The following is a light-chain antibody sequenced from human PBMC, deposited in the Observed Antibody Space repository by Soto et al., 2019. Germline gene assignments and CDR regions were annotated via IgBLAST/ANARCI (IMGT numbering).Light chain of an antibody. CDR3: SSYTASSTLV. CDR1: SSDIGDYNY. CDR2: EVT. V-gene: IGLV2-14*01. J-gene: IGLJ3*02. Sequence: QSALTQPASVSGSPGQSITISCAGTSSDIGDYNYVSWYQHHPGKAPKLMIFEVTYRPSGVSTRFSGPKSGNTASLTISGLQAEDEADYYCSSYTASSTLVFGGGTKLTVL.